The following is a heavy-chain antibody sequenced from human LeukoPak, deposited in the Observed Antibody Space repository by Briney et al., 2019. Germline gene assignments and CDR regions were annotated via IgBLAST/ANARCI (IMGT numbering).Heavy chain of an antibody. D-gene: IGHD3-10*01. Sequence: GGSLRLSCAASGFTFSDYYMSWIRQAPGKGLEWVSYISSSGSTTYYADSVKGRFTISRDNAESSLYLQMNNLRDEDTALYYCVSGYYYGSGRGPYWGQGTLVTVPS. CDR1: GFTFSDYY. CDR2: ISSSGSTT. J-gene: IGHJ4*02. V-gene: IGHV3-11*04. CDR3: VSGYYYGSGRGPY.